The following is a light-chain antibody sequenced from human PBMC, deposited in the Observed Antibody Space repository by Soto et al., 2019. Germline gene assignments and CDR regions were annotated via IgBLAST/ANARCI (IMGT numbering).Light chain of an antibody. V-gene: IGKV3-15*01. J-gene: IGKJ2*01. CDR2: GAS. CDR1: QSVTNN. CDR3: PQYDNWYS. Sequence: VVMTQSPGTLSVSPGERATLSCRASQSVTNNLAWYQQKPGQSPRLLIYGASTRAACVPARFSGSGSGTDLTLTISSLQSEDFGVYYCPQYDNWYSFGQGTKLEIK.